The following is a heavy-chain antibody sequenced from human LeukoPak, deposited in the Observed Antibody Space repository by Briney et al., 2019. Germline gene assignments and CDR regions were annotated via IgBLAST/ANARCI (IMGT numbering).Heavy chain of an antibody. CDR3: ARHGARFPSYDFWSGSYAFDI. CDR1: GGSISSYY. CDR2: IYTSGST. J-gene: IGHJ3*02. D-gene: IGHD3-3*01. Sequence: PSETLSLTCTVSGGSISSYYWSWIRQPAGKGLEWIGRIYTSGSTNYNPSLKSRVTMSVDTSKNQFSLKLSSVTAADTAVYYCARHGARFPSYDFWSGSYAFDIWGQGTMVTVSS. V-gene: IGHV4-4*07.